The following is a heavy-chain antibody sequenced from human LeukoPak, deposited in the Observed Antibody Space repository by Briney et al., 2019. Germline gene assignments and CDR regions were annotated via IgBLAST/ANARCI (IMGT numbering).Heavy chain of an antibody. CDR1: GGSISTYS. V-gene: IGHV4-59*08. Sequence: SETLSLTCTVSGGSISTYSWSWIRQPPGKGLEWIGYIYYSGTPNYNSSLKSRVTISVDTSKNQFSLKLSSVTAADTAVYYCARLDSSGYYVDYWGQGTLATVSS. CDR2: IYYSGTP. D-gene: IGHD3-22*01. CDR3: ARLDSSGYYVDY. J-gene: IGHJ4*02.